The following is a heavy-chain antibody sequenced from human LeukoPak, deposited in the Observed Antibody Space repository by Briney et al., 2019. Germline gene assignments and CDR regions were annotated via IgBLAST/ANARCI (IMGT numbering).Heavy chain of an antibody. CDR2: IYSSGSA. Sequence: SSEALSLTCTVSGGSINSNNYYWGWIRQPPGKGLEWIGSIYSSGSAYYNPSPKSRVTISVDTSKNQFSLRLSSVTAADTAVYYCQSRYLEWLLEYWGQGTLVTVSS. CDR1: GGSINSNNYY. J-gene: IGHJ4*02. CDR3: QSRYLEWLLEY. V-gene: IGHV4-39*01. D-gene: IGHD3-3*01.